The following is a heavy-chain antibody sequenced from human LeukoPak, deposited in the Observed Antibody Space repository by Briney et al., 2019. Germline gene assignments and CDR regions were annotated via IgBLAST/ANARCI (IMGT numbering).Heavy chain of an antibody. CDR3: ARGAISYCSGGSCYAGFDY. V-gene: IGHV4-34*01. CDR1: GGSFSGYY. Sequence: SETLSLTCAVYGGSFSGYYWSWIRQPPGKGLEWIGEINHSGSTNYNPSLMSRVTISVDTSKNQFSLKLSSVTAADTAVYYCARGAISYCSGGSCYAGFDYWGQGTLVTVSS. J-gene: IGHJ4*02. D-gene: IGHD2-15*01. CDR2: INHSGST.